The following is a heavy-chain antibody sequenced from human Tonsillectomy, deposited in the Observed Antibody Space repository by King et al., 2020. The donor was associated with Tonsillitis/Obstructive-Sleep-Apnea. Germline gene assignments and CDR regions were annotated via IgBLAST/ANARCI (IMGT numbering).Heavy chain of an antibody. D-gene: IGHD4-11*01. CDR1: GFTFSSYA. CDR2: ISYDGSNK. Sequence: VQLVESGGGVVQPGRSLRLSCAASGFTFSSYAMHWVRQAPGKGLEWVAVISYDGSNKYYADSVKGRFTISRDNSKNTLYLQMNSLRAEDTAVYYCARDRPTTVTLFDYWGQGTLVTVPS. V-gene: IGHV3-30*01. CDR3: ARDRPTTVTLFDY. J-gene: IGHJ4*02.